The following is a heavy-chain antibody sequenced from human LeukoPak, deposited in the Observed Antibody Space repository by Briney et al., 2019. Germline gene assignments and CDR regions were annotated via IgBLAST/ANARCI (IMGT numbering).Heavy chain of an antibody. CDR2: ISYDGSNK. V-gene: IGHV3-30-3*01. D-gene: IGHD6-6*01. CDR1: GFTFSSYA. J-gene: IGHJ4*02. Sequence: PGRSLRLSCAASGFTFSSYAMHWVRQAPGKGLEWVAVISYDGSNKYYADSVKGRFTISRDNSKNTLYLQMNSLRAEDTAVYYCARDLGIAARRAGYWGQGTLVTVSS. CDR3: ARDLGIAARRAGY.